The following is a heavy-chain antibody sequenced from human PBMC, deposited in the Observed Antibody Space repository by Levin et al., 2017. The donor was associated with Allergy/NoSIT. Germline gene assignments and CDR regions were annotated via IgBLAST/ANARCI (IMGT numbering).Heavy chain of an antibody. Sequence: SETLSLTCTVSGVSIRSISFYWGWIRQPPGKGLEWIASIDYGGSTYNNPSLKSRVTMSVDTSTNQFSLKLTSVTAADTAVYYCVRQGSGPAQYYFYYAMDGWGRGTTVTVSS. J-gene: IGHJ6*02. V-gene: IGHV4-39*01. CDR3: VRQGSGPAQYYFYYAMDG. D-gene: IGHD6-19*01. CDR1: GVSIRSISFY. CDR2: IDYGGST.